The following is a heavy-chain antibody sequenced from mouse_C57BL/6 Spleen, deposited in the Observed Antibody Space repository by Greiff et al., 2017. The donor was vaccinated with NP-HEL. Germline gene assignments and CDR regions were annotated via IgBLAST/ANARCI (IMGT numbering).Heavy chain of an antibody. CDR3: ARGIYDGYYDAMDY. V-gene: IGHV5-17*01. CDR2: ISSGSSTI. D-gene: IGHD2-3*01. J-gene: IGHJ4*01. Sequence: EVKLVESGGGLVKPGGSLKLSCAASGFTFSDYGMHWVRQAPEKGLEWVAYISSGSSTIYYADTVKGRFTISRDNAKNTLFLQMTSLRSEDTAMYYCARGIYDGYYDAMDYWGQGTSVTVSS. CDR1: GFTFSDYG.